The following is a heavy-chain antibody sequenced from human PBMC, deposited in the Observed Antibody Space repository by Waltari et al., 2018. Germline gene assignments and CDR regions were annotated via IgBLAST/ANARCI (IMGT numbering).Heavy chain of an antibody. Sequence: QVQLVQSGAEVKKPGASVKVSCKASGYTFTGYYMHWVRQAPGQGREGRGLSSPDRVGTNHAQKFQGRVTMTRDTSISTAYMERGRLRSDDTAVYYGARDQPGGDCLDYWAQGTLVTASS. CDR3: ARDQPGGDCLDY. D-gene: IGHD2-21*01. CDR1: GYTFTGYY. V-gene: IGHV1-2*02. J-gene: IGHJ4*02. CDR2: SSPDRVGT.